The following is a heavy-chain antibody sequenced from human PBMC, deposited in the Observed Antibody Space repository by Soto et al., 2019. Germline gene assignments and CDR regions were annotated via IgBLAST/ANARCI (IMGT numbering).Heavy chain of an antibody. CDR3: ARNTIRPYSNYFDP. CDR1: GGSISSPNW. Sequence: SETLSLTCAVSGGSISSPNWWSWVRQPPGRGLEWIGEIYPTGTTNFNPSLKSRVTMSVDKSKKQFSLKLTSLTAADTAVYYCARNTIRPYSNYFDPWGPGTLVTVSS. D-gene: IGHD1-7*01. CDR2: IYPTGTT. J-gene: IGHJ5*02. V-gene: IGHV4-4*02.